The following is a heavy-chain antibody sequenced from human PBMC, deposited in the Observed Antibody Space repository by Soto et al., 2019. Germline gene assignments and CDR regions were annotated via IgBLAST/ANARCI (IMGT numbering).Heavy chain of an antibody. CDR3: ARDSGYGSGNSVNHYLDY. CDR2: IKFDGSER. D-gene: IGHD3-10*01. J-gene: IGHJ4*01. V-gene: IGHV3-7*01. CDR1: AFSFSRYG. Sequence: LRLSCVASAFSFSRYGMDWVRQSPAKGLEWVATIKFDGSERKYVDSVRGRFTLSRDNSKSSVFLQMDSLRAEDTGVYYCARDSGYGSGNSVNHYLDYWGHGTLVTVSS.